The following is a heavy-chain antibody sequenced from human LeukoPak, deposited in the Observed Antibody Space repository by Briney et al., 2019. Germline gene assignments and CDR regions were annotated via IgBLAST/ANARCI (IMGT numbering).Heavy chain of an antibody. CDR3: ARVSSGWYGDAFDI. CDR1: GGSISSYY. CDR2: IYYSGST. V-gene: IGHV4-59*12. D-gene: IGHD6-19*01. J-gene: IGHJ3*02. Sequence: PSETLSLTCTVSGGSISSYYWSWIRQPPGKGLEWIGYIYYSGSTNYNPSLKSRVTMSVDTSKNQFSLKLSSVTAADTAVYYCARVSSGWYGDAFDIWGQGTMVTVSS.